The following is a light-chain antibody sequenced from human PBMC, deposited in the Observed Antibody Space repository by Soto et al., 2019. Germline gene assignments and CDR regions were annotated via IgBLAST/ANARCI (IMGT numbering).Light chain of an antibody. CDR1: QSVSTN. V-gene: IGKV3-15*01. CDR2: GAS. CDR3: HQYYNWPPYT. Sequence: EIVMTQSPATLSVFPGERATLSCRASQSVSTNFAWYQQKPGQAPRLLIYGASARATGIPARFSGSGSGTGFTLTNSSLQSEDFAVYYCHQYYNWPPYTFGQGTKLEIK. J-gene: IGKJ2*01.